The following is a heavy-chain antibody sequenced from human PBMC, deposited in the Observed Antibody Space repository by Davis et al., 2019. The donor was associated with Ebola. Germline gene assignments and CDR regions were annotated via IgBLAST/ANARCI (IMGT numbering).Heavy chain of an antibody. CDR2: ISGSGDTT. V-gene: IGHV3-23*01. CDR3: AKGGARYVYHYYGMDV. CDR1: GFTFSSYS. Sequence: GGSLRLSCAASGFTFSSYSMNWVRQAPGKGLEWVSGISGSGDTTYYADSVKGRFTISRDNSKNTLYLQMNSLRADDTALYYCAKGGARYVYHYYGMDVWGQGTTVTVSS. D-gene: IGHD3-16*01. J-gene: IGHJ6*02.